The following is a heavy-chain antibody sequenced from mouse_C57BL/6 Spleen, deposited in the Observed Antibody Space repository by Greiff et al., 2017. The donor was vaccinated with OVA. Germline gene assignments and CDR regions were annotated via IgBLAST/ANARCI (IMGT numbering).Heavy chain of an antibody. CDR1: GFTFSDYG. J-gene: IGHJ2*01. CDR2: ISSGSSTI. Sequence: EVKLVESGGGLVKPGGSLKLSCAASGFTFSDYGMHWVRQAPEKGLEWVAYISSGSSTIYYADTVKGRFTISRDNAKNTLFLQMTSLRSEDTAMYYCAREEVYYFDYWGQGTTLTVSS. V-gene: IGHV5-17*01. CDR3: AREEVYYFDY.